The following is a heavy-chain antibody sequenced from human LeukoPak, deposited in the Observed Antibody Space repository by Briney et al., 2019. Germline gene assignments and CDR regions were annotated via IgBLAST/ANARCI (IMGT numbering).Heavy chain of an antibody. J-gene: IGHJ3*01. CDR3: ARDPHYHDRSGSFV. CDR2: IYYSGSA. CDR1: GGSISSGDYF. D-gene: IGHD3-22*01. Sequence: PSETLSLTCTVSGGSISSGDYFWSWIRQSPGKGLEWIGYIYYSGSAHYNSSLKSRVTISVDTSKNQFSPKLSPVTAADTAVYYCARDPHYHDRSGSFVWGQGTMVTVSS. V-gene: IGHV4-30-4*08.